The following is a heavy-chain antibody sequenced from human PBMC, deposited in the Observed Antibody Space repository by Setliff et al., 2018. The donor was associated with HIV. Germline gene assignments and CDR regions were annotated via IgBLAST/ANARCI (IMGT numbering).Heavy chain of an antibody. CDR2: ILDGRVT. V-gene: IGHV4-39*07. Sequence: SETLSLTCTVSGDSITSGHFYWGWIRQAPGKGLELIGNILDGRVTFFNPSLRGRVTISVDASKNQVSLKLTSVTAADAAVYYCARRRPPPSGLYSAYYMDVWG. CDR3: ARRRPPPSGLYSAYYMDV. J-gene: IGHJ6*03. CDR1: GDSITSGHFY. D-gene: IGHD1-26*01.